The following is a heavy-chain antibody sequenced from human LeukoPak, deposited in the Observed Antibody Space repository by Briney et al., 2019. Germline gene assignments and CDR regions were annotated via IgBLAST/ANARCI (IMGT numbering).Heavy chain of an antibody. CDR1: GFIFDDYA. J-gene: IGHJ4*02. CDR2: ISWNSGSI. D-gene: IGHD2-2*02. V-gene: IGHV3-9*01. Sequence: GGSLRLSCAASGFIFDDYATHWVRQAPGKGLEWVSGISWNSGSIGYADSVKGRFTISRDNAKSSLYLQMNSLRAEDTALYYCARAIGVTCISTSCYSFDYWGQGTLVTVSS. CDR3: ARAIGVTCISTSCYSFDY.